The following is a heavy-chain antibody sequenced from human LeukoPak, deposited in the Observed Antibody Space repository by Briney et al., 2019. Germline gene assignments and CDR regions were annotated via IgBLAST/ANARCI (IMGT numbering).Heavy chain of an antibody. CDR1: GYTFTSYG. V-gene: IGHV1-69*13. Sequence: SVKVSCKASGYTFTSYGISWVRQAPGQGLEWMGGIIPIFGTANYAQKFQGRVTITADESTSTAYMELSSLRSEDTAVYYCARDEGDILTRYFDYWGQGTLVTVSS. D-gene: IGHD3-9*01. CDR3: ARDEGDILTRYFDY. CDR2: IIPIFGTA. J-gene: IGHJ4*02.